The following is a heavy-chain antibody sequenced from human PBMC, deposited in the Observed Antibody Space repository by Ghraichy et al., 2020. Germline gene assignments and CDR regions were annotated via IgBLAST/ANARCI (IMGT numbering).Heavy chain of an antibody. CDR3: SREAPGFWSDDYSYSFDY. CDR2: IYSGGST. J-gene: IGHJ4*02. Sequence: GGSLRLSCAVSGFSVSSNYMTWFRQAPGKGLEWVSVIYSGGSTYYADSVKGRFTISRDKSKNTVYLQMNSLRAEDTAVYYCSREAPGFWSDDYSYSFDYWGQGTLVTVSS. D-gene: IGHD3-3*01. V-gene: IGHV3-53*01. CDR1: GFSVSSNY.